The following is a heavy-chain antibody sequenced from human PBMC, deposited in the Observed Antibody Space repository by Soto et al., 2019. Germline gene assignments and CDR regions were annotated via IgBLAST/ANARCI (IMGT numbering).Heavy chain of an antibody. CDR3: ARIFGAAAKVFDY. D-gene: IGHD3-3*01. J-gene: IGHJ4*02. CDR2: INPGSGHI. V-gene: IGHV1-58*02. CDR1: GFTFINSA. Sequence: SVKVSCKASGFTFINSAIQWVRQARGQRLEWMGWINPGSGHINYAQKFQGRLSITRDMSTSTAYMELSRLRSDDTAVYYCARIFGAAAKVFDYWGQGTLVTVSS.